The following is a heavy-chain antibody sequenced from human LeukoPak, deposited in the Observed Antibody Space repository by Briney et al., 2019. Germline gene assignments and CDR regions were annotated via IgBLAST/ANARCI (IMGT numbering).Heavy chain of an antibody. Sequence: PGGSLRLSCAASTFTFSSDSMNWVRQAPGNGLEWVSSISSSSDYIYYADSVKGRFTIFRDNAKNSLYLQMNSLRVEDSAIYYCVRDSGSSWREGLNYWGQGTLVTVSS. V-gene: IGHV3-21*01. CDR1: TFTFSSDS. CDR3: VRDSGSSWREGLNY. D-gene: IGHD6-13*01. CDR2: ISSSSDYI. J-gene: IGHJ4*02.